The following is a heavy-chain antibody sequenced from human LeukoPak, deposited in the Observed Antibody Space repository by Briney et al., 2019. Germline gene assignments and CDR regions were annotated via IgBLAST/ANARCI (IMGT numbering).Heavy chain of an antibody. D-gene: IGHD2-21*02. J-gene: IGHJ4*02. CDR3: ARDRIVVVTAAFDF. V-gene: IGHV3-21*01. Sequence: PGGSLRLSCAASGFSFDRYSMYWVRQAPGKGLEWVASISRGGTNIYYADSVKGRFVISRDDSNNSLILQMNSLTAEDSAVYYCARDRIVVVTAAFDFWGQGTLVTVSS. CDR1: GFSFDRYS. CDR2: ISRGGTNI.